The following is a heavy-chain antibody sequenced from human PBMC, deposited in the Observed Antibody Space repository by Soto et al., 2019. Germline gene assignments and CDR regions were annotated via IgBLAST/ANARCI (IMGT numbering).Heavy chain of an antibody. CDR1: GGSISSYY. D-gene: IGHD5-18*01. Sequence: PSETLSLTCTVSGGSISSYYWSWIRQPPGKGLEWIGYIYYSGSTNYNPSLKSRVTISVDTSKNQFSLKLSSVTAADTAVYYCARVLVFPGYSYGLGYDSSTPGAFDIWGQGTMVTVSS. V-gene: IGHV4-59*01. CDR3: ARVLVFPGYSYGLGYDSSTPGAFDI. CDR2: IYYSGST. J-gene: IGHJ3*02.